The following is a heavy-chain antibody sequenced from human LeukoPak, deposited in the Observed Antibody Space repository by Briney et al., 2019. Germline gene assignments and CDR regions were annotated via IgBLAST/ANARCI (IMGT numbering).Heavy chain of an antibody. D-gene: IGHD4-17*01. CDR2: IYSDDTT. V-gene: IGHV3-53*01. Sequence: GGSLRLSCAVSGFTVSGNYMSWIRQGPGKGLEWVSLIYSDDTTLYADSVKGRFTISRDNAKNSLYLQMNSLRAEDTAVYYCARESGSVTSEVDFDYWGQGTLVTVSS. J-gene: IGHJ4*02. CDR3: ARESGSVTSEVDFDY. CDR1: GFTVSGNY.